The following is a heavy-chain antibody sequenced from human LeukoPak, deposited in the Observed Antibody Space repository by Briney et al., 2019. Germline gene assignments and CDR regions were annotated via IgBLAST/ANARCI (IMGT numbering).Heavy chain of an antibody. D-gene: IGHD3-10*01. Sequence: GGSLRLSCAASGFTFSWFGMHWVRQAPGKGLEWVAFIRYDGNDKFYRNSVKGRFTISRDTSRNTLYLQMNSLRPEDTAVYYCAKDLMRDRWFGESWGQGTLVTVSS. CDR2: IRYDGNDK. V-gene: IGHV3-30*02. J-gene: IGHJ5*02. CDR1: GFTFSWFG. CDR3: AKDLMRDRWFGES.